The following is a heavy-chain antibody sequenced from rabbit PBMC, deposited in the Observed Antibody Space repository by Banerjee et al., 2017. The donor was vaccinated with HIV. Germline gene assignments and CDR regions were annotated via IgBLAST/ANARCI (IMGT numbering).Heavy chain of an antibody. J-gene: IGHJ4*01. CDR1: GFSYSGGYD. V-gene: IGHV1S40*01. D-gene: IGHD4-1*01. Sequence: QSLEESGGGLVKPGGTLTLTCKASGFSYSGGYDMCWVRQAPGKGLEWIACINTSSGNTVYASWAKGRFTISRTSSTTVTLQMTSLTAADTATYFCARRYDSSGWGYYFTLWGPGTLVTVS. CDR3: ARRYDSSGWGYYFTL. CDR2: INTSSGNT.